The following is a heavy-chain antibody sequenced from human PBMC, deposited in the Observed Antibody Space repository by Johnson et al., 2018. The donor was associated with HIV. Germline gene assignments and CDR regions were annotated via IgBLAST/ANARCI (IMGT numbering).Heavy chain of an antibody. V-gene: IGHV3-7*03. CDR1: GFTFSNYW. Sequence: VQLVESGGGLVQPGGSLRLSCAASGFTFSNYWMSWVRQVPGKGLEWVANIKQDESEKYYLDPVKGRFTISRDNARKSLYLQMNNLRAEDTAVYYCVRDDGSDYEAFDIWGQGTMVTVSS. CDR2: IKQDESEK. CDR3: VRDDGSDYEAFDI. D-gene: IGHD2-21*01. J-gene: IGHJ3*02.